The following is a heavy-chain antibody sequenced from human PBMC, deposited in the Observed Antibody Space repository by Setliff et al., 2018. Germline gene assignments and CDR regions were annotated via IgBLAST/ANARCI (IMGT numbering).Heavy chain of an antibody. Sequence: SETLSLTCSVSDGSISSFYWSWIRQPPGKGLEWIGYINYSGSTIYNPSLKSRVTISVDSSKNQVSLKLSSVTAADTAVYYCARSEGRRDGYNWWGQGTLVTVSS. J-gene: IGHJ4*02. CDR2: INYSGST. CDR3: ARSEGRRDGYNW. CDR1: DGSISSFY. V-gene: IGHV4-59*01. D-gene: IGHD5-12*01.